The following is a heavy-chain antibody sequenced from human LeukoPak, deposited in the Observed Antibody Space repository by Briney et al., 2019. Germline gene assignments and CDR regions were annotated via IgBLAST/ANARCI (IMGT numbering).Heavy chain of an antibody. CDR3: ARSNDGVYCSGGSCYTYNWFDP. Sequence: AASVKVSCMASGYTFTGYYMHWVRQAPGQGLEWMGWINPNSGGTNYAQKFQGRVTMTRDTSISTAYMELSRLRSDDTAVYYCARSNDGVYCSGGSCYTYNWFDPWGQGTLVTVSS. V-gene: IGHV1-2*02. CDR1: GYTFTGYY. D-gene: IGHD2-15*01. J-gene: IGHJ5*02. CDR2: INPNSGGT.